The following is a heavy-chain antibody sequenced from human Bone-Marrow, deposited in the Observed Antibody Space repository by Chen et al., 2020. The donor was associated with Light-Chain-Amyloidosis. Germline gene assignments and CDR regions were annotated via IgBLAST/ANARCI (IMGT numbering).Heavy chain of an antibody. V-gene: IGHV3-9*01. CDR1: GFTFNDYA. J-gene: IGHJ6*03. D-gene: IGHD1-1*01. Sequence: EVQLVESGGGLVQPGRSLRLSCAASGFTFNDYAMYWVRQGPGKGLEWVSGISSNSGSIGYADSLNVRFSISRDNAKNYLHLQMNSLRPEDTALYYCVKSLIPSRYLYHYYMDVWGKGTTVIVSS. CDR3: VKSLIPSRYLYHYYMDV. CDR2: ISSNSGSI.